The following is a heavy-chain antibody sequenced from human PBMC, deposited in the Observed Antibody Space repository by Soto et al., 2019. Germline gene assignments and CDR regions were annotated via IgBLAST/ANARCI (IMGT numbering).Heavy chain of an antibody. J-gene: IGHJ4*02. CDR1: VGSISSDNYY. CDR3: ASTSYFDNSGSAN. V-gene: IGHV4-30-4*01. CDR2: IYYTGST. D-gene: IGHD3-22*01. Sequence: SKTLSLTCTVSVGSISSDNYYWIWIRQPPGKGLEWIGYIYYTGSTYYNPSLKSRVVISIDTSQNQFSLKLSSVTAADTAVYYCASTSYFDNSGSANWGQGTLVTVSS.